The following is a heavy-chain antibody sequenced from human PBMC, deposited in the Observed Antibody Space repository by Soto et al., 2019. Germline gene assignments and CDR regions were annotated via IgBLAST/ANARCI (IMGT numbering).Heavy chain of an antibody. CDR1: GYTFTSYA. D-gene: IGHD2-15*01. V-gene: IGHV1-3*01. J-gene: IGHJ5*02. CDR3: ARDILDCSGGSCYGNWFDP. Sequence: GASVKVSCKASGYTFTSYAMHWVRQAPGQRLEWIGWINAGNGNTKYSQKFQGRVTITSDTSASTAYMELSSLRSEDMAVYFCARDILDCSGGSCYGNWFDPRGQGSLDTGSA. CDR2: INAGNGNT.